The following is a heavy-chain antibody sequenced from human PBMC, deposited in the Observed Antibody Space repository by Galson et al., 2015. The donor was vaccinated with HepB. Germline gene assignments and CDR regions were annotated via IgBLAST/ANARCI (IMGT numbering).Heavy chain of an antibody. D-gene: IGHD2-15*01. J-gene: IGHJ3*02. CDR2: IIPIFGTA. Sequence: SVKVSCKASGGTFSSYAISWVRQAPGQGLEWMGGIIPIFGTANYAQKFQGRVTITADESTSTAYMELSSLRSEDTAVYYCARDCSGGSCYNTVYAFDIWGQGTMVTVSS. CDR3: ARDCSGGSCYNTVYAFDI. CDR1: GGTFSSYA. V-gene: IGHV1-69*13.